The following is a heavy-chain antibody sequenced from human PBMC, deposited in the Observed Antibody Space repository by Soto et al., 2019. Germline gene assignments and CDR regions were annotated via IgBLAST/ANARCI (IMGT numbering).Heavy chain of an antibody. CDR1: GYSISSSNW. Sequence: QVQLQESGPGLVKPSDTLSLTCAVSGYSISSSNWWGWIRQPPGKGLEWIGYIYYSGSTYYNPSLKSRVTMSVDTSKNQFSLKLSSVTAVDTAVYYCARTRRGGYRLAGGGMDVWGQGTTVTVSS. V-gene: IGHV4-28*01. J-gene: IGHJ6*02. CDR3: ARTRRGGYRLAGGGMDV. CDR2: IYYSGST. D-gene: IGHD5-18*01.